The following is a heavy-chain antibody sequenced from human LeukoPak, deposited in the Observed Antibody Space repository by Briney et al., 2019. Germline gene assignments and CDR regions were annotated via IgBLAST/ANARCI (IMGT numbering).Heavy chain of an antibody. CDR3: AKAELKTWDLLNC. D-gene: IGHD1-26*01. Sequence: GGPLTLSCAASGFPFDDYAVLCPRAPPGESLEWVILISGDGGSTYYADSVKGRFTISRDNSKNRLYLQMNSLRTEDTALYYCAKAELKTWDLLNCWGQRTLVTAST. CDR2: ISGDGGST. V-gene: IGHV3-43*02. CDR1: GFPFDDYA. J-gene: IGHJ4*02.